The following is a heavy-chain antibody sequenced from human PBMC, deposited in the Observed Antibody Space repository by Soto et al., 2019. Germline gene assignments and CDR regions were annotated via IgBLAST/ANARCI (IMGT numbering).Heavy chain of an antibody. CDR3: ARDPFGELFPPYYYYYGMDV. V-gene: IGHV3-30-3*01. J-gene: IGHJ6*02. D-gene: IGHD3-10*01. CDR2: ISYDGSNK. CDR1: GFTFSSYA. Sequence: QVQLVESGGGVVQPGRSLRLSCAASGFTFSSYAMHWVRQAPGKGLEWVAVISYDGSNKYYADSVKGRFTISRDNSKNTLYLQMNSLIAEDTAVYYCARDPFGELFPPYYYYYGMDVWGQGTTVTVSS.